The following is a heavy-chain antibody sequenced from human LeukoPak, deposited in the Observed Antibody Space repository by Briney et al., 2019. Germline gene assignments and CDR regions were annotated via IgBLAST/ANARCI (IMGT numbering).Heavy chain of an antibody. CDR2: INPNSGGT. D-gene: IGHD6-13*01. Sequence: ASVKVSCKASGYTFTDYYIHWVRQAPGQGLEWMGWINPNSGGTNYAQKFQGRVTMTRDTSISTAYMELSRLRSDDTAVYYCARPVGKYSSSWYLYYFDYWGQGTLVTVSS. V-gene: IGHV1-2*02. CDR3: ARPVGKYSSSWYLYYFDY. CDR1: GYTFTDYY. J-gene: IGHJ4*02.